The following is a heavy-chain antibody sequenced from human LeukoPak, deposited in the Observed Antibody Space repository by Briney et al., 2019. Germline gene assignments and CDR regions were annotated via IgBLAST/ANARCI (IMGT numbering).Heavy chain of an antibody. V-gene: IGHV3-7*03. CDR1: GFTFSSYW. CDR3: ARDRSAGTRELSDY. J-gene: IGHJ4*02. CDR2: IKQDGSEK. Sequence: GGSLRLSCAASGFTFSSYWMSWVRQAPGKGLEWVANIKQDGSEKYYVDSVEGRFTISRDNAKNSLYLQMNSLRAEDTAVYYCARDRSAGTRELSDYWGQGTLVTVSS. D-gene: IGHD6-13*01.